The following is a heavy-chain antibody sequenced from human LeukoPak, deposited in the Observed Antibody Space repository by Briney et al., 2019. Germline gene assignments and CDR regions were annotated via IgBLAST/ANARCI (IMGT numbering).Heavy chain of an antibody. Sequence: GGSLRLSCAASGFTFSSYAMSWVRQAPGKGLEWVSVISGSGGSTYYADSVQGRFTISRDNSNNTLYLQMNSLRADDTPVYYCAKRGYDSSGYYGYFDYWAQGTLVTVSS. CDR3: AKRGYDSSGYYGYFDY. J-gene: IGHJ4*02. D-gene: IGHD3-22*01. CDR1: GFTFSSYA. V-gene: IGHV3-23*01. CDR2: ISGSGGST.